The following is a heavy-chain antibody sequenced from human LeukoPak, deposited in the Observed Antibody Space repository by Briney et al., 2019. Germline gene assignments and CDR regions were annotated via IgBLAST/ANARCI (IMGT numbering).Heavy chain of an antibody. D-gene: IGHD5-24*01. CDR1: GFTFSSYS. V-gene: IGHV3-7*01. Sequence: GGSLRLSCAASGFTFSSYSMNWVRQAPGKGLEWVANIKQDGSEKYYVDSVKGRFTISRDNAKNSLYLQMNSLRAEDTAVYYCARVEMNDAFDIWGQGTMVTVSS. CDR2: IKQDGSEK. CDR3: ARVEMNDAFDI. J-gene: IGHJ3*02.